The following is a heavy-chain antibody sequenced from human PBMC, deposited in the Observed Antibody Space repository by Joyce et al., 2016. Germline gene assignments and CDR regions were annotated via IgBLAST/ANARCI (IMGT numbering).Heavy chain of an antibody. D-gene: IGHD6-19*01. V-gene: IGHV4-34*01. J-gene: IGHJ4*02. CDR1: GGSFSNYY. Sequence: QVQLQQWGAGLLTPSETLSLTCAVYGGSFSNYYWSWSRQPPGKGLEWIGEINHSGNYNYNPSLKSRVTISVDTSKNQFALKLTSVTAADTAVYYCARGVAVAIDFWGQGTLVTISS. CDR3: ARGVAVAIDF. CDR2: INHSGNY.